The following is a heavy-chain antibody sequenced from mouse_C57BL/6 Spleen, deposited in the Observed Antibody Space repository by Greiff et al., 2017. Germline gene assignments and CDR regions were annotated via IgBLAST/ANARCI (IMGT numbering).Heavy chain of an antibody. CDR1: GFNIKDYY. Sequence: VQLKESGAELVKPGASVKLSCTASGFNIKDYYMHWVKQRTEQGLEWIGRIDPEDGETKYAPTFQGKATITADTSSNTAYLQLSSLTSEDTAVYYCARVGYYGNDEDWYFDVWGTGTTVTVSS. CDR2: IDPEDGET. V-gene: IGHV14-2*01. CDR3: ARVGYYGNDEDWYFDV. D-gene: IGHD2-2*01. J-gene: IGHJ1*03.